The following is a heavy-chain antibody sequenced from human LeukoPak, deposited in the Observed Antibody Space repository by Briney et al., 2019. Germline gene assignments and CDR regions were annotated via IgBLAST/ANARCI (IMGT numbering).Heavy chain of an antibody. J-gene: IGHJ3*02. CDR1: GFTVSTNY. CDR3: ARELREHGAFDI. V-gene: IGHV3-53*01. D-gene: IGHD1-26*01. CDR2: IYSGGST. Sequence: RTGGSLRLSCAASGFTVSTNYMSWVRQAPGRGLEWVSEIYSGGSTYYAASVKGRFSISRDTSKNTVYLQMNSLRAEDTAVYYCARELREHGAFDIWGQGTMVTVS.